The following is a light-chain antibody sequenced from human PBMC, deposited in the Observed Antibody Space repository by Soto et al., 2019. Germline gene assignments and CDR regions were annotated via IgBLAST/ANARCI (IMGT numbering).Light chain of an antibody. Sequence: DIQMTQYPSSLSASVGDRVTITCRASQNIIFYLNWYQQKPGKAPELLIYAASDVQSGVPARFRGSGSGTEFTLTISRLQPEDLASSFCQPSETTPVFTFGEGSKVDIK. CDR3: QPSETTPVFT. J-gene: IGKJ2*01. V-gene: IGKV1-39*01. CDR2: AAS. CDR1: QNIIFY.